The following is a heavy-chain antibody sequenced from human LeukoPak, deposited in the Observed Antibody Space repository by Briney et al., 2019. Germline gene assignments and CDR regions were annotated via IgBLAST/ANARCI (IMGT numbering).Heavy chain of an antibody. D-gene: IGHD1-26*01. Sequence: PGGSLRLSCAASGFTFRSHDMSWVRQAPGKGLEWVSAISGSGGSTYYADSVKGRFTISRDNSKNTLYLQMNSLRAEDTAVYYCATSGSPEGMDVWGQGTTVTVSS. V-gene: IGHV3-23*01. CDR3: ATSGSPEGMDV. CDR2: ISGSGGST. J-gene: IGHJ6*02. CDR1: GFTFRSHD.